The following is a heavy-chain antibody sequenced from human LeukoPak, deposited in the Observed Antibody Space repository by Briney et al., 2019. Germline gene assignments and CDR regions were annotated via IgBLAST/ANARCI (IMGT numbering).Heavy chain of an antibody. CDR1: GFTFSSYA. V-gene: IGHV3-23*01. CDR3: AKDRGNLYGDYRNYGMDV. CDR2: ISGSGGST. Sequence: GGSLRLSCAASGFTFSSYAMSWVRQAPGKGLEWVSAISGSGGSTYYADSVKGRFTISRDNSKNTLYLQMNSLRAEDTAVYYCAKDRGNLYGDYRNYGMDVWGKGTTVTVSS. J-gene: IGHJ6*04. D-gene: IGHD4-17*01.